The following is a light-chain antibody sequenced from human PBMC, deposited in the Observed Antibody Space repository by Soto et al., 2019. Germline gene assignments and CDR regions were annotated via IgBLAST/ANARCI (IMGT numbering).Light chain of an antibody. CDR1: SGNIASKY. J-gene: IGLJ2*01. V-gene: IGLV6-57*03. CDR2: EYY. CDR3: QSYDNYNVV. Sequence: QSVSESPGKTVTISCTRSSGNIASKYVQWYQQRPGSAPSTVIYEYYERPSGVPDRFSGAIDSSSNSASLTISGLKTEDEADYYCQSYDNYNVVFGGGTKVTVL.